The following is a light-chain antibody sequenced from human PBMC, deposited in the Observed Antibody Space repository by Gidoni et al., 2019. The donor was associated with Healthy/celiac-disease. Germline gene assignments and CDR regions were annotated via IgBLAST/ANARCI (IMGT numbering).Light chain of an antibody. Sequence: QSALTQPPSVSGSPGQSVTISCPGTSSDVGSYNRVSWYQQPPGTAPKLMIYEVSNRPSGVPDRFSGSKSGNTASLTISGLQAEDEADYYCSSYTSSSTVLFGGGTKLTVL. J-gene: IGLJ2*01. CDR3: SSYTSSSTVL. CDR2: EVS. V-gene: IGLV2-18*02. CDR1: SSDVGSYNR.